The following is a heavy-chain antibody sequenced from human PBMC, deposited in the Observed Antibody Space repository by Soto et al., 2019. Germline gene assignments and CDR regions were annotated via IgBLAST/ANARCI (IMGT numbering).Heavy chain of an antibody. CDR3: GRDGHCITTRWYGSWFDP. J-gene: IGHJ5*02. CDR1: GYTFSTYW. Sequence: GVSLRLSCAASGYTFSTYWMHWIRQVPGKGLAWVSRINSDASHTYYADSVKGRFTISRDNAKNTLHLEMNSLRAEDTAVYYCGRDGHCITTRWYGSWFDPWGQGTRVTVCS. D-gene: IGHD3-22*01. CDR2: INSDASHT. V-gene: IGHV3-74*01.